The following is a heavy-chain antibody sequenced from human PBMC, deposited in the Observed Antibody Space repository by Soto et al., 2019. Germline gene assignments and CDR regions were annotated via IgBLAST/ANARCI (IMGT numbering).Heavy chain of an antibody. CDR2: ISYDGSNK. D-gene: IGHD2-15*01. V-gene: IGHV3-30*18. J-gene: IGHJ4*02. Sequence: GGSLRLSCAASGFTFSSYGMHWVRQAPGKGLEWVAVISYDGSNKYYADSVKGRFTISRDNSKNTLYLQMNSLRAEDTAVYYCAKADLRYCSGGSCYSDQYFDYWGQGTLVTVSS. CDR3: AKADLRYCSGGSCYSDQYFDY. CDR1: GFTFSSYG.